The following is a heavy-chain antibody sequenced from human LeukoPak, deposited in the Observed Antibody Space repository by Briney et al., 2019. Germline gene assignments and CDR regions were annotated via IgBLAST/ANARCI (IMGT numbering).Heavy chain of an antibody. CDR3: ASRFAAAGTKTWFNMDV. J-gene: IGHJ6*03. CDR1: GGSFSGYY. Sequence: SETLSLTCAVYGGSFSGYYWSWIRQPPGKGLEWIGEINHSGSTNYNPSLKSRVTISVDTFKNQFSLKLSSVTAADTAVYYCASRFAAAGTKTWFNMDVWGKGTTVTVSS. D-gene: IGHD6-13*01. CDR2: INHSGST. V-gene: IGHV4-34*01.